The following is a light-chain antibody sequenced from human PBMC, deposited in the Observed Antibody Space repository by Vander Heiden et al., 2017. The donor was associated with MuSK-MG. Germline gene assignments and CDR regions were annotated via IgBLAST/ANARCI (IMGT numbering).Light chain of an antibody. CDR3: QQYDNLPLVYT. J-gene: IGKJ2*01. Sequence: DIKMTQSPSSLSASVGDRVTITCQASQDISNYLNWYQQKPGKAPKLLIYDASNLETGVPSRFSGSGSGTDFTFTISSLQSEDIATYYCQQYDNLPLVYTFGQGTKLEIK. CDR1: QDISNY. CDR2: DAS. V-gene: IGKV1-33*01.